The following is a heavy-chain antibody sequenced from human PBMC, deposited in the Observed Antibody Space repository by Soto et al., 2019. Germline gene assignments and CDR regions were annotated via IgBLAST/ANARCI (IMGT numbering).Heavy chain of an antibody. CDR1: ACSLSTYG. V-gene: IGHV3-33*01. CDR3: ATGRPGPVSTFPLFEY. Sequence: QVQLRESGGGVVQPGRSLRLSCTVSACSLSTYGMHWVRQAPGKGLEWVAIVWADGATKYYADSVRGRFTISRDNSENTLCLQMNSLRAEDTAVYYCATGRPGPVSTFPLFEYWGQGTLVTVSS. CDR2: VWADGATK. D-gene: IGHD3-3*02. J-gene: IGHJ4*02.